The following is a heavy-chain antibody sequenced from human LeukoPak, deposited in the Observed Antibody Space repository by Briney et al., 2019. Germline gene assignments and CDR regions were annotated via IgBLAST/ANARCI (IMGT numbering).Heavy chain of an antibody. Sequence: SETLSLTCTVSGGSISSSSYYWGWIRQPPGKGLEWIGSIYYSGSTYYNPSLKSRVTISVDTSKNQFSLKLSSVTAADTAVYYCVRTTVTLFDYWGQGTLVTVSS. CDR2: IYYSGST. CDR3: VRTTVTLFDY. V-gene: IGHV4-39*07. J-gene: IGHJ4*02. CDR1: GGSISSSSYY. D-gene: IGHD4-17*01.